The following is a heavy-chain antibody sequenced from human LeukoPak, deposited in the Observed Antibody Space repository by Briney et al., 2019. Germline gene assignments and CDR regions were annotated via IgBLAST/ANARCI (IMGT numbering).Heavy chain of an antibody. CDR2: INPNSGGT. Sequence: ASVKVSCKASGYTFTGYYMHWVRQAQGQGIGWMGRINPNSGGTNYAQKLQGRVTMTRDTSISTAYMELSRLRSDDTAVYYCARTYYDFWSGFHSAYYYYYMDVWGKGTTVTVSS. J-gene: IGHJ6*03. CDR1: GYTFTGYY. CDR3: ARTYYDFWSGFHSAYYYYYMDV. V-gene: IGHV1-2*06. D-gene: IGHD3-3*01.